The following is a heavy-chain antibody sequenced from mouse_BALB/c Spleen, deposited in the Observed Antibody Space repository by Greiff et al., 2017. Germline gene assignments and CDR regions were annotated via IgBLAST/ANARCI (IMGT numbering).Heavy chain of an antibody. V-gene: IGHV5-6-5*01. Sequence: EVQGVESGGGLVKPGGSLKLSCAASGFTFSSYAMSWVRQTPEKRLEWVASISSGGSTYYPDSVKGRFTISRDNARNILYLQMSSLRSEDTAMYYCARERSLRLDDWGQGTTLTVSS. CDR2: ISSGGST. D-gene: IGHD2-1*01. J-gene: IGHJ2*01. CDR1: GFTFSSYA. CDR3: ARERSLRLDD.